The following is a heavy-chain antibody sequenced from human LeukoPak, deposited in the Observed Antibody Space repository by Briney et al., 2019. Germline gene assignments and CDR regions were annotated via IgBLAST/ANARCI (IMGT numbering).Heavy chain of an antibody. Sequence: ASVKVSCKASGYTFTSYAMNWVRQAPGQGLEWMGWINTNTGNPTYAQGFTGRFVFSLDTSVSTAYLQISSLKAEDTAVYYCARGGVAAAGSRGYYYYYMDVWGKGTTVTVSS. CDR2: INTNTGNP. D-gene: IGHD6-13*01. V-gene: IGHV7-4-1*02. CDR1: GYTFTSYA. CDR3: ARGGVAAAGSRGYYYYYMDV. J-gene: IGHJ6*03.